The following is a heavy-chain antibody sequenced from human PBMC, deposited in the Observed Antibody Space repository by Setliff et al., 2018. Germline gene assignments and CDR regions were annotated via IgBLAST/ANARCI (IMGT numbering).Heavy chain of an antibody. D-gene: IGHD6-13*01. CDR1: GFTFSSYW. Sequence: GGSLRLSCAASGFTFSSYWMSWVRQAPGKGLEWVANIKQDGSEKYYVDPVKGRFTISRDNAKNSLYLQMNSLRAEDTAVYYCARDPGGPIAAAGTSPYYYGMDVWGQGTTVTVSS. V-gene: IGHV3-7*01. CDR3: ARDPGGPIAAAGTSPYYYGMDV. CDR2: IKQDGSEK. J-gene: IGHJ6*02.